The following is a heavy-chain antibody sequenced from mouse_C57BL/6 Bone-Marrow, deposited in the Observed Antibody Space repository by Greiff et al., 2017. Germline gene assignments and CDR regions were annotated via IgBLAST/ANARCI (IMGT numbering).Heavy chain of an antibody. CDR2: ISSGSSTI. J-gene: IGHJ2*01. Sequence: EVKLMESGGGLVKPGGSLKLSCAASGFTFSDYGMHWVRQAPEKGLEWVAYISSGSSTIYYADTVKGRFTISRDNAKNTLFLQMTSLRSEDTAMYYCARKTNYYGRTFDYWGQGTTLTVSS. CDR3: ARKTNYYGRTFDY. CDR1: GFTFSDYG. D-gene: IGHD1-1*01. V-gene: IGHV5-17*01.